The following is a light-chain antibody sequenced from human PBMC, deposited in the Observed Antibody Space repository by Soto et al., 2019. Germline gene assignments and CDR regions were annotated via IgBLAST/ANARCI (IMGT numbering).Light chain of an antibody. CDR1: ALAKTY. J-gene: IGLJ2*01. CDR3: YCAADNTRV. V-gene: IGLV3-27*01. CDR2: KDT. Sequence: SYELTQPSSVSVSPGQTARITCSGDALAKTYSRWFQQKPGQAPVLVIYKDTERPSGIPERFSASSSGTTVTLTISGAQIEDEADYYCYCAADNTRVFGGGPKLTVL.